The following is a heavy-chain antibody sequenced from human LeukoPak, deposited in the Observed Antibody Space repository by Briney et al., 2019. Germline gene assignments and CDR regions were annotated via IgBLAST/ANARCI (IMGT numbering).Heavy chain of an antibody. J-gene: IGHJ4*02. D-gene: IGHD3-22*01. V-gene: IGHV3-30*02. CDR1: GFIFSNHG. Sequence: PGGSLRLSCTASGFIFSNHGMHWVRQAPGKGLEWVAFIRYDGSNKYYADSVKGRFTISRDNSKNTLYLQMNSLRAEDTAVYYCAKGDYYDSSGYYFFPNDGLDYWGQGTLVTVSS. CDR2: IRYDGSNK. CDR3: AKGDYYDSSGYYFFPNDGLDY.